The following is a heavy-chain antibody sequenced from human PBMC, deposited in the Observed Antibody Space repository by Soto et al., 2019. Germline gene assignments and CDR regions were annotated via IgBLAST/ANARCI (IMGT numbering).Heavy chain of an antibody. CDR3: ARPVVAGTPDY. Sequence: QVQLVGSGGGEVQPGTSLRLSCAASGFTFSRSPMHWVRQAPGKGLDWVGLISADGSSQHYADSVRGRFIISRDNFRSTVSLQMDRLRAEDTAVYYCARPVVAGTPDYWGQGTLVSVSS. CDR2: ISADGSSQ. D-gene: IGHD2-15*01. V-gene: IGHV3-30-3*01. J-gene: IGHJ4*02. CDR1: GFTFSRSP.